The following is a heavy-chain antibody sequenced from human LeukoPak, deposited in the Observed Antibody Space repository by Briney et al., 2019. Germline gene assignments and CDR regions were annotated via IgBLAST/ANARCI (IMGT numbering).Heavy chain of an antibody. CDR1: GYTFTGYY. Sequence: GASVKVSCKASGYTFTGYYMHWVRQAPGQGLEWMGWINPNSGGTNYAQTFQGRVTMTRDTSISTAYMELSRLRSDDTAVYYCARDPRICSSTSCYAYYYFDYWGQGTLVTVSS. D-gene: IGHD2-2*01. CDR3: ARDPRICSSTSCYAYYYFDY. CDR2: INPNSGGT. V-gene: IGHV1-2*02. J-gene: IGHJ4*02.